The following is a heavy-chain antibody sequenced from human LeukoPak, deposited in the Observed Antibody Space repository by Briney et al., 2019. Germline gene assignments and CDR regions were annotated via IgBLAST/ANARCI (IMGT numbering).Heavy chain of an antibody. J-gene: IGHJ4*02. CDR1: GFTFSSYA. CDR2: ISSNGGST. V-gene: IGHV3-64*01. D-gene: IGHD6-13*01. Sequence: GGSLRLSCAASGFTFSSYAMHWVRQAPGKGLEYVSAISSNGGSTYYANSVKGRFTISRDNSKNTLYLQMNSLRAEDTAVYYCAKDGYRAAAGIGRPLDYWGQGTLVTVSS. CDR3: AKDGYRAAAGIGRPLDY.